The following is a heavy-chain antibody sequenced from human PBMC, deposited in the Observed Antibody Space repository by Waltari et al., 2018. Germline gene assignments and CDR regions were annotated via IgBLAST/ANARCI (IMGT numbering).Heavy chain of an antibody. CDR3: AGGGFYGDYPQNAFDI. Sequence: QVQLVQSGAEVKKPGASVKVSCKASGYTFTSYDINWVRQATGQGLEWMGWMNPNSGNTGYAQKFQGRVTMTRNTSISTAYMELSSLRSEDTAVYYCAGGGFYGDYPQNAFDIWGQGTMVTVSS. CDR1: GYTFTSYD. D-gene: IGHD4-17*01. CDR2: MNPNSGNT. V-gene: IGHV1-8*01. J-gene: IGHJ3*02.